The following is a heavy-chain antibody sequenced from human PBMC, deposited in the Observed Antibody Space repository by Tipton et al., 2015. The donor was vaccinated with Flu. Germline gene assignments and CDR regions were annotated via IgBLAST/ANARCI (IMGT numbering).Heavy chain of an antibody. Sequence: TLSLTCTVSGGSISSRSYYWGWIRQPPGKGLEWIGNIYNSGSTYYNPSLKSRVTISIDTSKNQFSLKLSSVTAADTAVYYCARDPPTRNWFDPWGQGTLVTVSS. D-gene: IGHD5-12*01. V-gene: IGHV4-39*07. J-gene: IGHJ5*02. CDR3: ARDPPTRNWFDP. CDR2: IYNSGST. CDR1: GGSISSRSYY.